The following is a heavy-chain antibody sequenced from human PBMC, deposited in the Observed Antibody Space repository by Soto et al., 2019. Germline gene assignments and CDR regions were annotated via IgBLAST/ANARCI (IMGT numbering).Heavy chain of an antibody. V-gene: IGHV4-59*01. D-gene: IGHD6-19*01. CDR2: IYYSGST. CDR1: GGSISSYY. CDR3: ARAYSSGWLGMDV. Sequence: SETLSLTCTVSGGSISSYYWSWIRQPPGKGLEWIGYIYYSGSTNYNPSLQSRVTISLDTSKNQVSLKLSSVTAADTAVYYCARAYSSGWLGMDVWGQGTTVTVSS. J-gene: IGHJ6*02.